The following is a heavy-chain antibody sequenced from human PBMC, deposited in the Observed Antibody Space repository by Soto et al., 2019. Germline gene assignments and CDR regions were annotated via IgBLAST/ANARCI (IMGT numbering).Heavy chain of an antibody. CDR2: IFSDNER. CDR3: ARMNVDSYQFYYAMDV. CDR1: GFSLTTGKMG. D-gene: IGHD4-17*01. J-gene: IGHJ6*01. Sequence: ESGPTLVNPTETLTLTCTVSGFSLTTGKMGVSWIRRPPGKALEWLAHIFSDNERSYSTSLQGRLTISKDTSGSQVVLSMTNVDPVDTATYYCARMNVDSYQFYYAMDVWGQGTTVTVSS. V-gene: IGHV2-26*01.